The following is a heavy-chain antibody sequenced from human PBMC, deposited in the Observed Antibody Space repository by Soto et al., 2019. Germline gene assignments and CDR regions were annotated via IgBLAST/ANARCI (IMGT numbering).Heavy chain of an antibody. V-gene: IGHV3-30*18. J-gene: IGHJ4*02. D-gene: IGHD6-19*01. CDR1: GFTFSSYG. CDR2: ISSDGRNQ. CDR3: AKESEQWLVPGYFDF. Sequence: QVQLVESGGGVVQPGRSLRLSCAASGFTFSSYGMHWVRQAPGTGLAWVAVISSDGRNQYDADSVKGRFTISRDNSKNTLYLQMNSLSAEEMGVYYCAKESEQWLVPGYFDFWGQGTLVTVSS.